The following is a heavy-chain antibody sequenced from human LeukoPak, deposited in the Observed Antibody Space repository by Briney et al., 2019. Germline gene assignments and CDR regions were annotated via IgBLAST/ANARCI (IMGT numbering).Heavy chain of an antibody. J-gene: IGHJ4*02. D-gene: IGHD1-26*01. V-gene: IGHV3-15*01. Sequence: GGSLRLSCAASGFTFKHAWMSWVRQAPEKGLEWVGRIKSKTNGGTTDYAAPVKGRFTISRDDSKNTLYLQMNSLKTEDTAVYYCTWVGARYYFDYWGQGTLVTVSS. CDR1: GFTFKHAW. CDR2: IKSKTNGGTT. CDR3: TWVGARYYFDY.